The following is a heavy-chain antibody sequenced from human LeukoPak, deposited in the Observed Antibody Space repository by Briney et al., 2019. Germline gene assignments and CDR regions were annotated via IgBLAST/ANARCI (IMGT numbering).Heavy chain of an antibody. Sequence: GSLRLSCATSGFTFVDYGLSWVRRAPGKGLEWLCAINYNGAITDYADSVKGRFTISRDNAKNSLYLRMDSLMAEDTALYYCARDRLGPSFSVSHFDLWGQGTLVTVSS. J-gene: IGHJ4*02. CDR3: ARDRLGPSFSVSHFDL. V-gene: IGHV3-20*04. CDR2: INYNGAIT. D-gene: IGHD3-3*02. CDR1: GFTFVDYG.